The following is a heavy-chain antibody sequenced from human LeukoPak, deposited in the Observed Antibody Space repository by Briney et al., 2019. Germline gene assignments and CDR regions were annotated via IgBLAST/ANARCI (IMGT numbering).Heavy chain of an antibody. D-gene: IGHD5-24*01. CDR2: INPSGGST. Sequence: ASVKVSCKASGYTFTSYYMHWVRQAPGQGLEWMGIINPSGGSTSYAQKFQGRVTMTRDTSTSTVYMELSSLRSEDTAVYYCARAPQEMATIPPGYYHYMDVWGKGTTVTVSS. CDR1: GYTFTSYY. V-gene: IGHV1-46*01. CDR3: ARAPQEMATIPPGYYHYMDV. J-gene: IGHJ6*03.